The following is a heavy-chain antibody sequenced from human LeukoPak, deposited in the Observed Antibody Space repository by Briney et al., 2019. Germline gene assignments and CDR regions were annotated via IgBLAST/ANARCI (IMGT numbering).Heavy chain of an antibody. V-gene: IGHV3-30*04. CDR2: ISYDGSNK. D-gene: IGHD3-9*01. CDR1: GFTFSSYA. CDR3: ARGTDILTGYYSVSYFDY. J-gene: IGHJ4*02. Sequence: QPGRSLRLSCAASGFTFSSYAMHWVRQAPGKGLEWVAVISYDGSNKYYADSVKGRFTISGDNSKNTLYLQMNSLRAEDTAVYYCARGTDILTGYYSVSYFDYWGQGTLVTVSS.